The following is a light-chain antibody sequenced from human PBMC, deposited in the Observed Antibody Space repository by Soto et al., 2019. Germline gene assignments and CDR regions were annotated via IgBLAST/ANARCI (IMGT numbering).Light chain of an antibody. Sequence: EIVLTQSPGTLSLSPGERATLSCRASQSVSSSYLAWYQQKPGQAPRLLIYGASSRATGIPDRFSGSGSGTDLTLTISRLEPEDFAVYYCQQYGSLPITFGQGTRLEIK. CDR2: GAS. CDR3: QQYGSLPIT. V-gene: IGKV3-20*01. CDR1: QSVSSSY. J-gene: IGKJ5*01.